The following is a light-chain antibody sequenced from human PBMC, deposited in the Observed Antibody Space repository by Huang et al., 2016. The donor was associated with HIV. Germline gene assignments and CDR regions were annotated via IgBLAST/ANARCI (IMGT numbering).Light chain of an antibody. J-gene: IGKJ1*01. CDR3: QQYQDWPRT. CDR2: GAS. CDR1: PTVNSN. V-gene: IGKV3D-15*01. Sequence: ERVMTQSPATLSMSLGERATPSCRASPTVNSNLAWYQQKPGQPPSLLIYGASNRATGIPARFSGSGSGTEFTLTISSLQSEDFAVYYCQQYQDWPRTFGQGTRVEIK.